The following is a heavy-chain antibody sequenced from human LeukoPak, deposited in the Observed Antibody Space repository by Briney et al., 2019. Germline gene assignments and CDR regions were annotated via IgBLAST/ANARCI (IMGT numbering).Heavy chain of an antibody. CDR2: INHSGST. CDR1: GGSFSGYY. Sequence: SSETLSLTCAVYGGSFSGYYWSWIRQPPGKGLEWIGEINHSGSTNYNPSLKSRVTISVDTSKNQFSLKLSSVTAADTAVYYCARVKIDAFDIWGQGTMVTVSS. CDR3: ARVKIDAFDI. J-gene: IGHJ3*02. V-gene: IGHV4-34*01.